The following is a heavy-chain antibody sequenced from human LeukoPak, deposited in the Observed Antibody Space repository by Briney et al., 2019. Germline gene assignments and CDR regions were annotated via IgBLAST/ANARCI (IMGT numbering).Heavy chain of an antibody. CDR1: GGTFSSYA. Sequence: VKVSCKASGGTFSSYAISWVRQAPGQGLEWMGGIIPIFGSANYVQKFQGRVTIAADESTSTAYMELSSLRSEDTAIYYCARARDRYDVLTGFASLYYYYGMDVWGRGTTVTVSS. CDR2: IIPIFGSA. CDR3: ARARDRYDVLTGFASLYYYYGMDV. D-gene: IGHD3-9*01. J-gene: IGHJ6*02. V-gene: IGHV1-69*13.